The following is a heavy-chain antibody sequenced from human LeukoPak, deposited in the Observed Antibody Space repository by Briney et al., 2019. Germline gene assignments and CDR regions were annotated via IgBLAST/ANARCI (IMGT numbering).Heavy chain of an antibody. D-gene: IGHD6-13*01. CDR2: ISYSGST. Sequence: SETLSLTCTVSGGSISSGDYYWSWIRQPPGKGLEWIGYISYSGSTNYNPSLKSRVTISVDMSKNQFSLKLSSVTAADTAVYYCARHSNSWSYYFDYWGQGTLVTVSS. J-gene: IGHJ4*02. CDR1: GGSISSGDYY. V-gene: IGHV4-61*08. CDR3: ARHSNSWSYYFDY.